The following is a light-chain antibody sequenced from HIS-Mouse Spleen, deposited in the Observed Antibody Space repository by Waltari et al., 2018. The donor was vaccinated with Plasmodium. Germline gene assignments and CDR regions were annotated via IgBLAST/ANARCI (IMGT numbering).Light chain of an antibody. Sequence: QSALTQPPSASGSPGQSVTISCTGTSSDVGGYNYVSWYQQHPGKAPKLMIYEVSKRPSGVPARCSGPKSGNTASLTVSGLQAEDEADYYCSSYAGSNNLVFGGGTKLTVL. J-gene: IGLJ2*01. CDR3: SSYAGSNNLV. CDR1: SSDVGGYNY. V-gene: IGLV2-8*01. CDR2: EVS.